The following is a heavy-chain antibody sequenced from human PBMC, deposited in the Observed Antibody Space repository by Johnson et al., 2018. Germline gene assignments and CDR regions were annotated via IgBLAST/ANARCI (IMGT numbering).Heavy chain of an antibody. CDR2: LRGSGGST. Sequence: EVQLVESGGCLVQPGGSXRLSCAASGFTFSSYAMSWVRQAPGKGLEWVSALRGSGGSTYYADSVKGRFTISRDNSKNPLYLQMNRLRAEDTAVYYCAKDGRDKGALDIWGPGTMVTVSS. CDR1: GFTFSSYA. J-gene: IGHJ3*02. CDR3: AKDGRDKGALDI. V-gene: IGHV3-23*04. D-gene: IGHD1-1*01.